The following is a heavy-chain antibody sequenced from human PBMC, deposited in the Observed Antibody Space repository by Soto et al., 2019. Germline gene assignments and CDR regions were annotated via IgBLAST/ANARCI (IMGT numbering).Heavy chain of an antibody. V-gene: IGHV3-49*03. CDR2: IRSKAYGGTT. J-gene: IGHJ4*02. Sequence: GGSLRLSCTASGFTFGDYAMSWFRQAPGKGLEWVGFIRSKAYGGTTEYAASVKGRFTVSRDNAKNSVSLQMNNLRAEDTAVYYCAREDSIIIPAVADFCGQGTLVTSPQ. D-gene: IGHD6-19*01. CDR1: GFTFGDYA. CDR3: AREDSIIIPAVADF.